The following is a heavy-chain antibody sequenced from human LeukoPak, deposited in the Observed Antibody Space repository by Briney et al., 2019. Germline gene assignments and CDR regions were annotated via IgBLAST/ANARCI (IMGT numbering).Heavy chain of an antibody. CDR1: GGSISSGSYY. CDR3: ARDSYATYYYYMDV. V-gene: IGHV4-61*02. CDR2: IYTSGST. J-gene: IGHJ6*03. D-gene: IGHD5-18*01. Sequence: PSETLSLTCTVSGGSISSGSYYWSWIRQPAGKGLEWIGRIYTSGSTNYNPSLKSRVTISVDTSKNQFSLKLSSVTAADTAVYYCARDSYATYYYYMDVWGKGTTVTISS.